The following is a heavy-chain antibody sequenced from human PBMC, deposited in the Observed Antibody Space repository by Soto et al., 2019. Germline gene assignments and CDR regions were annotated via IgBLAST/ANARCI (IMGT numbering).Heavy chain of an antibody. Sequence: WAAWGFTYSKSWITCGRQAPGKELKWVGRIKSKTDGGTTDYAAPVKGRFTISRDDSKNTLYLQMNSLKTEDTAVYYCSTVIGYGERHHQGGYMDVWGKGTTVTVSS. CDR1: GFTYSKSW. CDR3: STVIGYGERHHQGGYMDV. CDR2: IKSKTDGGTT. V-gene: IGHV3-15*01. J-gene: IGHJ6*03. D-gene: IGHD5-12*01.